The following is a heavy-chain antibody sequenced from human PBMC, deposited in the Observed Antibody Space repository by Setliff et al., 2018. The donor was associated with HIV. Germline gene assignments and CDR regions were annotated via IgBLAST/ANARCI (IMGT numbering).Heavy chain of an antibody. Sequence: TLSLTCTVSGGSISNSSYYWGWIRQPPGKGLEWIGNIYHSRSTYYNPSLKSRVGISVDTSKNQFSLKRSSMTAADTAMYYCATGEDGGAVAVDYYYYYMDVWGKGTTVTVSS. D-gene: IGHD6-19*01. J-gene: IGHJ6*03. CDR2: IYHSRST. CDR1: GGSISNSSYY. V-gene: IGHV4-39*07. CDR3: ATGEDGGAVAVDYYYYYMDV.